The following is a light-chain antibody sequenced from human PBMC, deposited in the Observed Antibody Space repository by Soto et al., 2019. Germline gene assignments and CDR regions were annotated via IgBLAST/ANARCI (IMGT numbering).Light chain of an antibody. V-gene: IGKV3-11*01. CDR2: DAS. Sequence: EIVVTQSPATLSVSAWERVTLSCRASQSVSNNLVWYHQKPGQAPRLLIHDASSRATGIPARFSGSGSGTDFTLTITSLEPEDLAVYYCQQRTEWPPSITFGQGTRLEIK. CDR1: QSVSNN. J-gene: IGKJ5*01. CDR3: QQRTEWPPSIT.